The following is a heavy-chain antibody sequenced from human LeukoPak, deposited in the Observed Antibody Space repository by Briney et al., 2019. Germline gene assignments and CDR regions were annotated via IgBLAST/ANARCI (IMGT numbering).Heavy chain of an antibody. CDR1: GYTFTGYY. Sequence: ASVKVSCKASGYTFTGYYMHLVRQAPGQGLEWMGRINPNSGGTNYAQKFQGRVTMTRDTSISTAYMELSRLRSDDTAVYYCASLRDGYNFDYYYMDVWGKGTTVTVSS. V-gene: IGHV1-2*06. J-gene: IGHJ6*03. CDR3: ASLRDGYNFDYYYMDV. D-gene: IGHD5-24*01. CDR2: INPNSGGT.